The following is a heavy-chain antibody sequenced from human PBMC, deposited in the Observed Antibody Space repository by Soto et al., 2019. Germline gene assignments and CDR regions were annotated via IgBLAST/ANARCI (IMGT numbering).Heavy chain of an antibody. CDR3: ARDRGYDSSGYFFM. V-gene: IGHV3-30-3*01. D-gene: IGHD3-22*01. Sequence: QVQLVESGGGVVPPGRSLRLSCAASGFTLSTYAMHWVRQAPGKGLEWVAVTSYDGTNKYYVDSVKGRVTISRDNSRNTLYLQMNSLRVEDTAVYYCARDRGYDSSGYFFMWGQGTLVTVSS. J-gene: IGHJ4*02. CDR2: TSYDGTNK. CDR1: GFTLSTYA.